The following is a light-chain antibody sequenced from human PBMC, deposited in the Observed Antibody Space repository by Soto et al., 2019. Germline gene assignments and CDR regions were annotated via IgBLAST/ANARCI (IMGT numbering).Light chain of an antibody. CDR3: QQSYTRPPFT. Sequence: DIQMTQSPYALSASVGDRVTITCRASQNINIYLHWYQKKPGKAPELLIFAASSVRRGVPSRFSGSGSGTEFTLAISSLQHADVATYYCQQSYTRPPFTFGPGTKVDIK. J-gene: IGKJ3*01. V-gene: IGKV1-39*01. CDR2: AAS. CDR1: QNINIY.